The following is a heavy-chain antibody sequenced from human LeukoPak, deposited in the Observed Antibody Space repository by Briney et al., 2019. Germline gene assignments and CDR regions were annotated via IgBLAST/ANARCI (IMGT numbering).Heavy chain of an antibody. CDR3: AREASTFGVVTIYYYYMDV. V-gene: IGHV3-21*01. J-gene: IGHJ6*03. Sequence: PGGSLRLSCAAPGFTFSSYSMNWVRQAPGKGLEWVSSISSSSSYIYYADSVKGRFTISRDNAKNSLYLQMNSLRAEDTAVYYCAREASTFGVVTIYYYYMDVWGKGTTVTVSS. D-gene: IGHD3-3*01. CDR2: ISSSSSYI. CDR1: GFTFSSYS.